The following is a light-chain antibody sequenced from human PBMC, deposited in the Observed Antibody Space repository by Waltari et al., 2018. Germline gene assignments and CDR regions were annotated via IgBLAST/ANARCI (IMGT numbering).Light chain of an antibody. CDR1: QSLHHSDGNPY. CDR2: QVS. Sequence: EVVMTQSPLSLPVTLGQPASISCRSSQSLHHSDGNPYLNWFHQRPGQSPRCLLYQVSNRDSGVPDRFSGSGSGTEFTLKISSVEAEDVGVYYCMQGSHWPPWTFGQGTRVEIK. J-gene: IGKJ1*01. V-gene: IGKV2-30*02. CDR3: MQGSHWPPWT.